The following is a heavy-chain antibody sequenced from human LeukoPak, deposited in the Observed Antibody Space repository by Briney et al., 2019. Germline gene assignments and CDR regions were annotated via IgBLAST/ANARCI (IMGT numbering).Heavy chain of an antibody. CDR2: ISAYNGNT. CDR1: GYTFTSYG. D-gene: IGHD2-15*01. Sequence: ASVKVSGKASGYTFTSYGISWVRQAPGQGLEWMGWISAYNGNTNYAQKLQGRVTMTTDTSTSTAYMELRSLRSDDTAVYYCARWRCCSGGSCYRGLGWFDPWGQGTLVTVSS. J-gene: IGHJ5*02. CDR3: ARWRCCSGGSCYRGLGWFDP. V-gene: IGHV1-18*01.